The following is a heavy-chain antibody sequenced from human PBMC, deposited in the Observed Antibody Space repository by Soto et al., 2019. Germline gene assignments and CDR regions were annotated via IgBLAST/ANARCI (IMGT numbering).Heavy chain of an antibody. Sequence: QTGGSLRLSCAASGFTFSSYAMSWVRQAPGKGLEWVSAISGSGVSTYYADSVKGRFTISRDNSKNTLYLQMNSLRAEDTAVYYCVEVDYSSSGTFDYWGQGTLVTVSS. CDR3: VEVDYSSSGTFDY. D-gene: IGHD6-13*01. J-gene: IGHJ4*02. CDR2: ISGSGVST. CDR1: GFTFSSYA. V-gene: IGHV3-23*01.